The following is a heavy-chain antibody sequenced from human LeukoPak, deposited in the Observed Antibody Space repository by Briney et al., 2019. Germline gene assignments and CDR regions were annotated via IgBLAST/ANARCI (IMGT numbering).Heavy chain of an antibody. CDR1: GFTLSSYW. V-gene: IGHV3-7*03. J-gene: IGHJ4*02. CDR3: AKEDIVVVVAATQVSF. D-gene: IGHD2-15*01. CDR2: IKQDGSEK. Sequence: GGSLRLSCAASGFTLSSYWMSWVRQAPGKGLEWVANIKQDGSEKYYVDSVKGRFTISRDNAKNSLYLQMNSLRAEDTAVYYCAKEDIVVVVAATQVSFGGQGTLVTVSS.